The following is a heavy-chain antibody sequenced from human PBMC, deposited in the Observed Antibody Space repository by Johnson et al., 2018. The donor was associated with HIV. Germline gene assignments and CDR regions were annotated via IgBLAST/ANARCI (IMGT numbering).Heavy chain of an antibody. D-gene: IGHD2-21*02. Sequence: QVQLVESGGGVVQPGRSLRLSCVASGFTFSNYGMHWVRQAPGKGLEWVALVWYDGGNKYYADSVKGRFTISRDNSKNTLYLQMNSLRAEDTAVYYCARPGGDPLTDDAFDIWGQGTMVTVSS. CDR2: VWYDGGNK. CDR1: GFTFSNYG. V-gene: IGHV3-33*01. CDR3: ARPGGDPLTDDAFDI. J-gene: IGHJ3*02.